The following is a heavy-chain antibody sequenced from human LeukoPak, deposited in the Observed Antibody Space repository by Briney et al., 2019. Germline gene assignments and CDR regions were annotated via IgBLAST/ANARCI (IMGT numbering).Heavy chain of an antibody. V-gene: IGHV3-23*01. CDR1: GFTFSSYA. J-gene: IGHJ4*02. CDR3: AKDKTRGGYSSGWLPPPDY. Sequence: PGGSLRLSCAASGFTFSSYAMSWVRQAPGKGLVWVSAISGSGGSTYYADSVKGRFTISRDNSKNTLYLQMNSLRAEDTAVYYCAKDKTRGGYSSGWLPPPDYWGQGTLVTVSS. D-gene: IGHD6-19*01. CDR2: ISGSGGST.